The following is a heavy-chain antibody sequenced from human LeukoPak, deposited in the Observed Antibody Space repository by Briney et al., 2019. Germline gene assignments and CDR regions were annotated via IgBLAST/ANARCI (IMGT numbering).Heavy chain of an antibody. Sequence: ASVKVSCKVSGYTLTELSMHWVRQAPGEGLEWMGGFDPEDGETIYAQKFQGRVTMTEDTSTDTAYMELSSLRSEDTAVYYCATMGARTTGTEWFDPWGQGTLVTVSS. CDR3: ATMGARTTGTEWFDP. V-gene: IGHV1-24*01. CDR1: GYTLTELS. CDR2: FDPEDGET. D-gene: IGHD1-1*01. J-gene: IGHJ5*02.